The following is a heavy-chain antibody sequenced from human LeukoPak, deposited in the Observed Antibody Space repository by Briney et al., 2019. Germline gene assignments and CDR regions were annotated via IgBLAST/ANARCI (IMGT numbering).Heavy chain of an antibody. J-gene: IGHJ4*02. CDR1: GYNFTSYD. CDR2: MNPNSGNT. Sequence: ASAKIFCRASGYNFTSYDINWVRQATGQGLELMRWMNPNSGNTGYAQKFQGRVTMTRNTSISTAYMELSSLKSEDRAVYYCARGRLAVDDYWGEGALVTVSS. D-gene: IGHD6-19*01. V-gene: IGHV1-8*01. CDR3: ARGRLAVDDY.